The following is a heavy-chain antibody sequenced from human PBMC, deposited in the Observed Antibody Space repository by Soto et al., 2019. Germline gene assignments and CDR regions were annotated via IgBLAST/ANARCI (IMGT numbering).Heavy chain of an antibody. J-gene: IGHJ5*02. V-gene: IGHV4-59*12. CDR1: GGSISSYY. D-gene: IGHD6-13*01. Sequence: SETLSLTCTVSGGSISSYYWSWIRQPPGKGLEWIGYIYYSGSTYYNPSLKSRVTISVDTSKNQFSLKLSSVTAADTAVYYCARVFSDSSSFFDPWGQGTLVTVSS. CDR2: IYYSGST. CDR3: ARVFSDSSSFFDP.